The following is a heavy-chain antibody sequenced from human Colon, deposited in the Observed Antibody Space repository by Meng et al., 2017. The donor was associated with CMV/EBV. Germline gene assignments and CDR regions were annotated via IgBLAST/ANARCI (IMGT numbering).Heavy chain of an antibody. CDR1: GFTFNSYW. V-gene: IGHV3-74*01. J-gene: IGHJ5*02. D-gene: IGHD5-18*01. Sequence: GESLKISCGTSGFTFNSYWMHWVRQAPGKGLVWVSRVNSDGNNTSYADSVKGRFTISRDNAKNTLYLQMNSLRAEDTAVYYCARDLQLSSWGQGTLVTVSS. CDR3: ARDLQLSS. CDR2: VNSDGNNT.